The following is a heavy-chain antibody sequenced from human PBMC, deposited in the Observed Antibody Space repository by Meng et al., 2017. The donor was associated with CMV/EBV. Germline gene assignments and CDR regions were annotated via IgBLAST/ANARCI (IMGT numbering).Heavy chain of an antibody. CDR3: ARDGRSGRRYDILTGYVGV. J-gene: IGHJ6*02. CDR1: FSSYT. Sequence: FSSYTISWVRQAPGQGLEWMGRIIPILGIANYAQKFQGRVTITADKSTSTAYMELSSLRSEDTAVYYCARDGRSGRRYDILTGYVGVWGQGTTVTVSS. V-gene: IGHV1-69*04. CDR2: IIPILGIA. D-gene: IGHD3-9*01.